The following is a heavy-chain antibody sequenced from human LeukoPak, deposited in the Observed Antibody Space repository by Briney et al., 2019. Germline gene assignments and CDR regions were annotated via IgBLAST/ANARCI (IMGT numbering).Heavy chain of an antibody. CDR1: GYSFTGYY. Sequence: ASVKVSCKASGYSFTGYYIHWVRQAPGQGLEWMGWINPNSGDTNYAQKFQGRVTMTRDTSISTAYMELSRLRSDDTAVYYCARDALGSSGYNYWGQGTLVTVSS. CDR3: ARDALGSSGYNY. V-gene: IGHV1-2*02. CDR2: INPNSGDT. J-gene: IGHJ4*02. D-gene: IGHD3-22*01.